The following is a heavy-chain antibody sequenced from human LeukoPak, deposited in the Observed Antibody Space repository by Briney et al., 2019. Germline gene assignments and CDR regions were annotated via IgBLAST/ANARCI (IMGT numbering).Heavy chain of an antibody. J-gene: IGHJ3*02. Sequence: GGSLRLSCAASGFTFSSYAMSWVRRAPGKGLEWVSGSSSIGGRTYYADSVKGRFTVTRDNSRNTLHLQMNSLRVEDTGVYYCARGIYGTVVIGAFDIWGQGTMVTVSS. CDR1: GFTFSSYA. V-gene: IGHV3-23*01. CDR2: SSSIGGRT. CDR3: ARGIYGTVVIGAFDI. D-gene: IGHD3-10*01.